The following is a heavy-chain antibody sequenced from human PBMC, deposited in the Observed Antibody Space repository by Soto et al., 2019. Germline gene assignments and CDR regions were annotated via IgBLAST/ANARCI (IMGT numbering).Heavy chain of an antibody. D-gene: IGHD5-12*01. V-gene: IGHV3-33*01. CDR2: IWYDGSNK. Sequence: GGSLRLSCAASGFTFSSYGMHWVRQAPGKGLEWVAVIWYDGSNKYYADSVKGRFTISRDNSKNMLYLQMNSLRAEDTAVYYCARGCSRDGYNYGLCYWGQGTLVTVSS. CDR1: GFTFSSYG. CDR3: ARGCSRDGYNYGLCY. J-gene: IGHJ4*02.